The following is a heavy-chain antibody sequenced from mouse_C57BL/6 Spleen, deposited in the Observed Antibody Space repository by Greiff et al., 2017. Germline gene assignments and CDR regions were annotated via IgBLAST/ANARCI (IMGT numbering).Heavy chain of an antibody. CDR1: GFTFSDYG. CDR3: AKLTTFYAMDY. Sequence: EVQVVESGGGLVKPGGSLKLSCAASGFTFSDYGMHWVRQAPEKGLEWVAYISSGSSTIYYADTVKGRFTIYRDNAKNTLFLQMTSLRSEDTAMYYCAKLTTFYAMDYWGQGTSVTVSS. CDR2: ISSGSSTI. V-gene: IGHV5-17*01. D-gene: IGHD1-1*01. J-gene: IGHJ4*01.